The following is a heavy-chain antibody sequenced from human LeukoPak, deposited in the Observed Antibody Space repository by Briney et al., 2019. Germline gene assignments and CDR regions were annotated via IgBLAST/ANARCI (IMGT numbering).Heavy chain of an antibody. CDR2: FNHCGSN. CDR1: GGSFSGYY. D-gene: IGHD2-2*01. V-gene: IGHV4-34*01. J-gene: IGHJ6*03. CDR3: ARASRGTFGYMDV. Sequence: SETLSLTCAVYGGSFSGYYWSWIRHPPGKGVEWFGEFNHCGSNNYNPSLKSLVTISVDTSKNQFSLNLSSVAAADTAVYYCARASRGTFGYMDVWGKGTTVTVSS.